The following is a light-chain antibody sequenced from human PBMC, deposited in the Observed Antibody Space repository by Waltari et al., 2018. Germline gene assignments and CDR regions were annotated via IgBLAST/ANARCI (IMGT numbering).Light chain of an antibody. CDR1: SSDVGGYNY. Sequence: QSALTQPASVSGSPGQSITISCPGTSSDVGGYNYVSWYQQHPGKAPNLMIYEVSNRPSGVSNRFSGSKSGNTASLTISGLQAEDEADYYCSSYTSSSTLFGGGTKLTVL. CDR2: EVS. V-gene: IGLV2-14*01. CDR3: SSYTSSSTL. J-gene: IGLJ2*01.